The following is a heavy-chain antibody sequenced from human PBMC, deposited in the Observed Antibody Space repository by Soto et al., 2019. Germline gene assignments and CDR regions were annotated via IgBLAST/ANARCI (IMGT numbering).Heavy chain of an antibody. CDR1: GDSISRKY. V-gene: IGHV4-4*07. Sequence: QVQLQESGPGLVKPSEPLSLTCSVSGDSISRKYWSWLPQPAGGGLEWIGRIYTTGATNYNSSLKSRVSMSVDTSKNQFSLRLTSVTAADTVVYFCAMTVIAPSPYLDHWGQGLLVTVSS. D-gene: IGHD4-17*01. CDR3: AMTVIAPSPYLDH. J-gene: IGHJ4*02. CDR2: IYTTGAT.